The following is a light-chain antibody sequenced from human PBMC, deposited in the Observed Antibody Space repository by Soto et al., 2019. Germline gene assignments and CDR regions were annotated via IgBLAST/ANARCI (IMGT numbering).Light chain of an antibody. V-gene: IGKV3-20*01. Sequence: EIVLTQSPGTLSLSPGERATLSCRASQSVSSTYLAWYQQKPGQAPRLLFYGASSRATDIPDRFSGSGSGTNFNLTISRLEPEDFAVYYCQQYGSSHPWTFGQGNKVEIK. CDR2: GAS. CDR1: QSVSSTY. J-gene: IGKJ1*01. CDR3: QQYGSSHPWT.